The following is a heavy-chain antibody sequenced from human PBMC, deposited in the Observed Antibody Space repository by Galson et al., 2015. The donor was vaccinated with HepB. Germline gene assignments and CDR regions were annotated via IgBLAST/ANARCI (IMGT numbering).Heavy chain of an antibody. CDR3: ARANFHWFDR. CDR1: GFTFSSYE. J-gene: IGHJ5*02. Sequence: SLRLSCAASGFTFSSYEMNWVRQAPGKGLEWVSYISRSGSTINYADSVKGRFTISRDNAKNSLYLQMNSLRAEDTAVYYCARANFHWFDRWRQGTLVTVSS. V-gene: IGHV3-48*03. CDR2: ISRSGSTI.